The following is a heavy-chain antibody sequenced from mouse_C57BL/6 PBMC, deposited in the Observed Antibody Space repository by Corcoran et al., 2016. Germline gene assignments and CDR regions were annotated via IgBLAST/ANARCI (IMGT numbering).Heavy chain of an antibody. V-gene: IGHV3-6*01. Sequence: DVQLQESGPGLVKPYKTLSLTCSVTGYSITRGYYWNWIRQFPGNQLEWMGYISYDGSNNYNPSLKNRISITRDTSKNQFFLKLNSVTTDDTATYYCARDEAYGSSWYYDVWGTGTTVTVSS. CDR1: GYSITRGYY. CDR3: ARDEAYGSSWYYDV. D-gene: IGHD1-1*01. CDR2: ISYDGSN. J-gene: IGHJ1*03.